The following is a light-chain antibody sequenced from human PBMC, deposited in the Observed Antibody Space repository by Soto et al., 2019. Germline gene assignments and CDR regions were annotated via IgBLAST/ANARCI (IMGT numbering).Light chain of an antibody. CDR3: SSFAARNKLV. CDR1: SSDVGGYNY. CDR2: EVT. V-gene: IGLV2-8*01. J-gene: IGLJ2*01. Sequence: QSALTQPPSASGSPGQSVTISCTGTSSDVGGYNYVSWYQQHPGKAPKLMIYEVTKRPSGVPDRFSGSKSGNAASLTVSGLQADDEADYYCSSFAARNKLVFGGGTKLTVL.